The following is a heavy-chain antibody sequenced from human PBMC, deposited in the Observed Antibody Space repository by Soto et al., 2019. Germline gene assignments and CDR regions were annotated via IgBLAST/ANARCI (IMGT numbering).Heavy chain of an antibody. CDR3: ARVKYSYGYIYIFYYYGMDV. CDR1: GYTFTSYG. CDR2: ISAYNGNT. D-gene: IGHD5-18*01. J-gene: IGHJ6*02. V-gene: IGHV1-18*01. Sequence: VASVKVSCKASGYTFTSYGISWVRQAPGQGLEWMGWISAYNGNTNYAQKLQGRVTMTTDTSTSTAYMELRSLRSDDTAVYYCARVKYSYGYIYIFYYYGMDVWGQGTTVTVSS.